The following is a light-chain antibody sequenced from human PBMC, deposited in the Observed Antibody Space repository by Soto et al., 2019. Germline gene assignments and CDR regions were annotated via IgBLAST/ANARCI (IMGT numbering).Light chain of an antibody. Sequence: EIVLTQSPPSITITPGEPASSSSRSSESFQHSNGDPYLEWYLQKPGQSPQLLIYLRSLRAAGVPDRFSGGGSGTDFTLNISRVEAEDVGVYYCMQALQTPRTFGQGTK. J-gene: IGKJ1*01. CDR1: ESFQHSNGDPY. CDR3: MQALQTPRT. CDR2: LRS. V-gene: IGKV2-28*01.